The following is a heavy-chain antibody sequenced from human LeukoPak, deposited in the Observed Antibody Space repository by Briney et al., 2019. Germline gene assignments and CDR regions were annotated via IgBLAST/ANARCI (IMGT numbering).Heavy chain of an antibody. J-gene: IGHJ5*02. CDR2: IYYSGST. D-gene: IGHD3-22*01. V-gene: IGHV4-39*01. CDR3: ARQTYYYDSTSRAYYYRPFDP. Sequence: SETLSLTCTVSGDSISNSRYYWGWIRQPPGKGLEWIATIYYSGSTYYNPSLKSRLTISVDTSKNQFSLILTSVTAADTAVYYCARQTYYYDSTSRAYYYRPFDPWGQGTLVTVSS. CDR1: GDSISNSRYY.